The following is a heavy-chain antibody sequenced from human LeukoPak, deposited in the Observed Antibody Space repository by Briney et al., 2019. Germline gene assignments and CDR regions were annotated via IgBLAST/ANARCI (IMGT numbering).Heavy chain of an antibody. Sequence: GGSLRLSCAASGFTFNRYSMNWVRQAPGKGLEWVSYIAYTGTIHYADSVKGRFTISRDDAKNSLYLHMNSLRAEDTAVYYYTRDPRALDYWGQGTLVTVSS. CDR3: TRDPRALDY. CDR2: IAYTGTI. V-gene: IGHV3-48*01. CDR1: GFTFNRYS. J-gene: IGHJ4*02.